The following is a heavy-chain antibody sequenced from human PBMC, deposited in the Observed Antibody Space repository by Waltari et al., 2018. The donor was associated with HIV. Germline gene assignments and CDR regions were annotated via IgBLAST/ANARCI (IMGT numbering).Heavy chain of an antibody. J-gene: IGHJ4*02. V-gene: IGHV3-23*01. CDR3: AKSYGDYLRRYFFDY. D-gene: IGHD4-17*01. CDR2: ISGSGGTT. CDR1: EFTFHNYA. Sequence: EALLLESGGDVVQPGGSLSLSCVASEFTFHNYAMSWVRQAPGKGLEWVSSISGSGGTTYYADSVKGRFTVSRDNSKNTMYLQMNSLRAGDTAIYYCAKSYGDYLRRYFFDYWGQGTLVTVSS.